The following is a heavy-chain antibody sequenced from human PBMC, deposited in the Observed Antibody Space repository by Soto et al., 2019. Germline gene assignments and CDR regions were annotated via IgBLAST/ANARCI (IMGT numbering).Heavy chain of an antibody. CDR2: IYWDDDK. CDR1: GFSLSTSAVG. CDR3: AHLVVAGLTYYFDY. D-gene: IGHD2-15*01. J-gene: IGHJ4*02. Sequence: QITLKESGPTLVKPTQTLTLTCTFSGFSLSTSAVGVGWIRQHPGKALEWLAFIYWDDDKRYSPSLKSSLTITKDNSKNQVVLAMTNMDPVDTATYYWAHLVVAGLTYYFDYWGQGTLVTVSS. V-gene: IGHV2-5*02.